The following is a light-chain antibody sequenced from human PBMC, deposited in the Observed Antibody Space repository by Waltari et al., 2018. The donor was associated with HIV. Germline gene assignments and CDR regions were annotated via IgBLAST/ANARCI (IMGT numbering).Light chain of an antibody. CDR1: SGSIASNY. V-gene: IGLV6-57*03. J-gene: IGLJ2*01. CDR3: QSFDTSNQWI. CDR2: EDD. Sequence: NFMLTQPPSVSESPGKTVTISCTRSSGSIASNYVQWYQQRPGSAPTTLIYEDDKRPSGVPDRFSAAIDTSSNSASLTISGLKTEDEADYYCQSFDTSNQWIFGGGTKLTVL.